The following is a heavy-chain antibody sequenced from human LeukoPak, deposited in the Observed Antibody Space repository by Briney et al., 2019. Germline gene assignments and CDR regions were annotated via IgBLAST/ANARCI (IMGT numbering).Heavy chain of an antibody. Sequence: ASVKVSCKASGCSFTSYYIHWVRQAPGQGLEWMGILHPSGGSTNYPQNLRGRVSMTRDTSTSTVYMELSSLRSEDTAVYYCVRELSGGYFDYWGQGTLVTVSS. J-gene: IGHJ4*02. CDR1: GCSFTSYY. V-gene: IGHV1-46*01. CDR2: LHPSGGST. D-gene: IGHD3-10*01. CDR3: VRELSGGYFDY.